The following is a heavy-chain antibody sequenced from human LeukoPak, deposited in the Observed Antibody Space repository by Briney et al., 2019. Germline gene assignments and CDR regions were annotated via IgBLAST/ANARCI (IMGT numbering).Heavy chain of an antibody. V-gene: IGHV3-30*03. CDR1: GFTFSSYG. CDR3: ARAASYYGSGSYGY. J-gene: IGHJ4*02. D-gene: IGHD3-10*01. CDR2: ISYDGSNK. Sequence: GGSLRLSCAASGFTFSSYGMHWVRQTPGKGLEWVAVISYDGSNKYYADSVKGRFTISRDNSKNTLYLQMNSLRAEDTAVYYCARAASYYGSGSYGYWGQGTLVTVSS.